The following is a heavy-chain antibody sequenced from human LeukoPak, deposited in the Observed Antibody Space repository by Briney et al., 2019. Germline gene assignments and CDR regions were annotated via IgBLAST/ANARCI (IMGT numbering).Heavy chain of an antibody. CDR1: GFTFSSYA. V-gene: IGHV3-23*01. Sequence: GGSLRLSCAASGFTFSSYAMSWVRQAPGKGLEWVSAISGSGGSTYYADSVKGRFTISRDNSKNTLYLQMNSLRAEDTAVYYCAKDHGRYYYDSSGATDYWGQGTLVTVSS. CDR2: ISGSGGST. CDR3: AKDHGRYYYDSSGATDY. J-gene: IGHJ4*02. D-gene: IGHD3-22*01.